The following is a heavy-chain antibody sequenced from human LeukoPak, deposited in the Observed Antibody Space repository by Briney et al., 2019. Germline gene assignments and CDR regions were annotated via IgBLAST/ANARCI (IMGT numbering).Heavy chain of an antibody. Sequence: PGTSLRLSCAASGFTVSSNYMSWVRQAPGKGLEWVSVIYSGGSTYYADSVKGRFTISRDNSKNTLYLQMNSLRAEDTAVYYCARDYGDYVFDYWGQGTLVTVSS. V-gene: IGHV3-66*01. D-gene: IGHD4-17*01. CDR1: GFTVSSNY. CDR3: ARDYGDYVFDY. J-gene: IGHJ4*02. CDR2: IYSGGST.